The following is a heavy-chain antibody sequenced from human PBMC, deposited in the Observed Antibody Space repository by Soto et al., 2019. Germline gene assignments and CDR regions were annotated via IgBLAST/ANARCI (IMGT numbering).Heavy chain of an antibody. V-gene: IGHV1-18*01. CDR1: GYTFTSYG. D-gene: IGHD3-3*01. Sequence: ASVKVSCKASGYTFTSYGISWVRQAPGQGLEWMGWISAYNGNTNYAQKLQGRVTMTTDTSTSTAYMELRSLRSDDTAVYYCARVLTVFLEDSNNAFDIWGQGTMVTVSS. J-gene: IGHJ3*02. CDR3: ARVLTVFLEDSNNAFDI. CDR2: ISAYNGNT.